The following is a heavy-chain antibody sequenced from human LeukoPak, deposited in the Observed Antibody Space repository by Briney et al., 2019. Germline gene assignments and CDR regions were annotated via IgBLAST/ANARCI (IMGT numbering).Heavy chain of an antibody. CDR2: INSDGSAT. Sequence: GGSLRLSCAASGFPFSSYWMHWVRQVPGKGLLWVSRINSDGSATIYADSVRGRFTISRDNSKNTLYLQMNSLRAEDTAVYYCARDMYSSSWSFDYWGQGTLVTVSS. CDR1: GFPFSSYW. J-gene: IGHJ4*02. D-gene: IGHD6-13*01. V-gene: IGHV3-74*01. CDR3: ARDMYSSSWSFDY.